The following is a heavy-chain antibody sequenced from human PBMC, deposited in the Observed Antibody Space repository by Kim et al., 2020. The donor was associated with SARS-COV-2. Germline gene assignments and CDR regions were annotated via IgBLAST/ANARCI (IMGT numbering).Heavy chain of an antibody. CDR2: TDGGTT. V-gene: IGHV3-15*01. CDR3: TTWLYD. Sequence: TDGGTTACTAPVKGKFTISRDESKNTLYLQMNSLKTEDTAVYYCTTWLYDWGQGTLVTVSS. J-gene: IGHJ4*02. D-gene: IGHD2-2*02.